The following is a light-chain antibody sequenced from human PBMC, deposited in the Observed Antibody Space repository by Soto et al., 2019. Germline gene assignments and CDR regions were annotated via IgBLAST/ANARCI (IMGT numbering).Light chain of an antibody. J-gene: IGLJ1*01. CDR2: DVS. CDR3: CSYAGSTTYV. CDR1: SSDAGGYNY. Sequence: QSVLTQPRSVSGSPGQSVTISCTGTSSDAGGYNYVSWYQQHPGKAPKLMIYDVSKRPSGVPDRFSGSKSGNTASLTISGLQAEDEADYYCCSYAGSTTYVFGTGTKVTVL. V-gene: IGLV2-11*01.